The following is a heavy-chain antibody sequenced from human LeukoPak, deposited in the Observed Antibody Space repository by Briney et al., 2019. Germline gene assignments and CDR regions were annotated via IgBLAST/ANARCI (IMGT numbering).Heavy chain of an antibody. CDR3: AGAPCSTSCYLVDY. Sequence: GGSLRLSCAASGFTVSSNYMSWVRQAPGKGLEWVSVIYSGGSTYYADSVKGRFTISRDNSKNTLYLQMNSLRAEDTAVYYCAGAPCSTSCYLVDYWGQGTLVTVSS. D-gene: IGHD2-2*01. J-gene: IGHJ4*02. CDR1: GFTVSSNY. V-gene: IGHV3-66*01. CDR2: IYSGGST.